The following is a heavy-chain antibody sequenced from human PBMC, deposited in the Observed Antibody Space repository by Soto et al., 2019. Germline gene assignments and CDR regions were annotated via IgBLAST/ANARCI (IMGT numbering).Heavy chain of an antibody. CDR2: VVPLFGAA. J-gene: IGHJ5*02. V-gene: IGHV1-69*01. D-gene: IGHD5-12*01. CDR1: GGTFNNYG. Sequence: QVQLVQSGAEVKKPGSSVRVSCKASGGTFNNYGVNWVRQAPGQGLEWMGGVVPLFGAANYAQKFQGRVTITADASTSVVYMQLSSMRSEDTAGYYCATEQADPYYASGYCFHWFDPWGQGTLVTVSS. CDR3: ATEQADPYYASGYCFHWFDP.